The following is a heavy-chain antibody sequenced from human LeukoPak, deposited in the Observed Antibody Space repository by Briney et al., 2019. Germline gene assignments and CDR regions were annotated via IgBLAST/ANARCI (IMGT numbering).Heavy chain of an antibody. J-gene: IGHJ4*02. Sequence: ASVKASCKASGYTFTSYGINWVRQAPGQGLEWMGWISAYSGNTNYAQKFQDRVSMTTDTSTSTAYMELRSLRSDDTAVYYCARDGEGYCSSTSCYGTYWGQGTLVTVSS. CDR3: ARDGEGYCSSTSCYGTY. CDR1: GYTFTSYG. V-gene: IGHV1-18*01. D-gene: IGHD2-2*01. CDR2: ISAYSGNT.